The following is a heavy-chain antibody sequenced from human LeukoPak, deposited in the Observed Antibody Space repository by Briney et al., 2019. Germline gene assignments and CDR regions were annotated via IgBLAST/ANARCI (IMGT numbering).Heavy chain of an antibody. D-gene: IGHD2-2*01. Sequence: PGGSLRLSCAASGFTFSSYWMSWVRQAPGKGLEWVANIKQDGSVKYYMDSVEGRFTISRDNAKKSLYLQMNSLRAEDTAVYFCARFIIVLPAAPDVADIWAKGQWSPSLQ. CDR1: GFTFSSYW. V-gene: IGHV3-7*01. CDR2: IKQDGSVK. J-gene: IGHJ3*02. CDR3: ARFIIVLPAAPDVADI.